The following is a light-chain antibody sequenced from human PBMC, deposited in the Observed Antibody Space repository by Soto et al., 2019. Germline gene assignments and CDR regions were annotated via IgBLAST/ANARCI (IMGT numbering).Light chain of an antibody. Sequence: QSVLAQPPSASGSPGQSITISCTGTSSDVGGFNYVSWHQQHPGKAPKVIIYEVTKRPSGVLDRFSGSKSANTASLTVSGLQAEDEADYYCSSYAGSNNPLLVFGPGTKVTVL. V-gene: IGLV2-8*01. CDR1: SSDVGGFNY. CDR3: SSYAGSNNPLLV. CDR2: EVT. J-gene: IGLJ1*01.